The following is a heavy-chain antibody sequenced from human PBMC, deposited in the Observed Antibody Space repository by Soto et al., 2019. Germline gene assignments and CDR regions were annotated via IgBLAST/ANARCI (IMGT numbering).Heavy chain of an antibody. CDR1: GFIFSDYA. CDR3: ANGVEGYVVSSSDS. V-gene: IGHV3-23*01. D-gene: IGHD5-12*01. CDR2: ITSSGSST. Sequence: EVQLLESGGGGVQPGGSLRLSCAATGFIFSDYAMTWVRQTPGKGLEWVSAITSSGSSTYFADSLKGRITISRDNSKNTLSQQMDSLRVEDTAIYYCANGVEGYVVSSSDSWGQGALVTVSS. J-gene: IGHJ4*02.